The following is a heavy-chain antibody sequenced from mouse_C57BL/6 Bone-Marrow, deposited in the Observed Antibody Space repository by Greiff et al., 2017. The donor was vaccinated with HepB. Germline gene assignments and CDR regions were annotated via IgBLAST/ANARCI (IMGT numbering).Heavy chain of an antibody. D-gene: IGHD1-1*01. Sequence: QVQLQQPGAELVKPGASVKLSCKASGYTFTSYWLHWVKKRPGRGLEWIGRIDPNSGGTKYNEKFTRKATLTVEKPSSTAYMQLSSLTSEDSAVYYCARDYYGSSPCFAYWGQGTLVTVSA. CDR3: ARDYYGSSPCFAY. CDR2: IDPNSGGT. CDR1: GYTFTSYW. V-gene: IGHV1-72*01. J-gene: IGHJ3*01.